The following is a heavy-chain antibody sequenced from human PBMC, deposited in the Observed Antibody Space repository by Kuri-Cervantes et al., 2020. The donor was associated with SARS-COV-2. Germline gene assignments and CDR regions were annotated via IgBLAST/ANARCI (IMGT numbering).Heavy chain of an antibody. D-gene: IGHD5-18*01. Sequence: KVSCKGSGYSFTSYRIGWVRQMPGKGLEWMGIIYPGDPDTRYSPSFQGQVTISADKSISTAYLQWSSLKASDTAMYYCARPGYSYGYYYFDYWGQGTLVTVSS. CDR1: GYSFTSYR. CDR2: IYPGDPDT. J-gene: IGHJ4*02. V-gene: IGHV5-51*01. CDR3: ARPGYSYGYYYFDY.